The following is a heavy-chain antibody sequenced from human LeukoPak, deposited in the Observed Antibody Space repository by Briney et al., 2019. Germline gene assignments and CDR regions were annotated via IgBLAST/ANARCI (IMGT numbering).Heavy chain of an antibody. J-gene: IGHJ4*02. CDR1: GASISSYY. Sequence: SETLSLTCTVSGASISSYYWSWIRRPPGEGLEWIGYIFYRGSTNYNPSLKSRVTISVDTSKNQFSLKLSSVTAADTAVYYCASGPYPAAGTDHQFDYWGQGILVTVFS. D-gene: IGHD6-13*01. V-gene: IGHV4-59*01. CDR2: IFYRGST. CDR3: ASGPYPAAGTDHQFDY.